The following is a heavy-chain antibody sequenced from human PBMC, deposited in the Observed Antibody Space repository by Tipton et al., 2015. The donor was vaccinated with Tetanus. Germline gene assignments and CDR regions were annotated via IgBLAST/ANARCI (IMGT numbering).Heavy chain of an antibody. D-gene: IGHD3-10*01. CDR2: IYYSGST. V-gene: IGHV4-39*07. Sequence: TLSLTCTVSGGSISSSSYYWGWIRQPPGKGLEWIGSIYYSGSTYYNPSLKSRVTISVDTSKNQFSLKLSSVTAADTAVYYCARGGDANWFDPWGQGTLVTVSS. J-gene: IGHJ5*02. CDR3: ARGGDANWFDP. CDR1: GGSISSSSYY.